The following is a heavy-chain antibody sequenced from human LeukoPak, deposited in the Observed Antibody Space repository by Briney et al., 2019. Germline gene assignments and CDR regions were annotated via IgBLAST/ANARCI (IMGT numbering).Heavy chain of an antibody. CDR3: ARDAWITIFPARQTGYMDV. Sequence: APVKVSCKASGGTFSSYAISWVRQAPGQGLEWMGGIIPIFGTANYAQKFQGRVTITTDESTSTAYMELSSLRSEDTAVYYCARDAWITIFPARQTGYMDVWGKGTTVTVSS. V-gene: IGHV1-69*05. CDR1: GGTFSSYA. J-gene: IGHJ6*03. D-gene: IGHD3-3*01. CDR2: IIPIFGTA.